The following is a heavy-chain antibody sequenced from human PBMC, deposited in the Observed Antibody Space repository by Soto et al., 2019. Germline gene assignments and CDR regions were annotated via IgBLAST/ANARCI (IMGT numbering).Heavy chain of an antibody. CDR2: MNPKSGNT. V-gene: IGHV1-2*04. CDR3: ERDFGSYWFDY. CDR1: GYTFTNYY. J-gene: IGHJ4*02. D-gene: IGHD3-10*01. Sequence: GASVKVSCKASGYTFTNYYIHWVRQAPGQGLEWMGWMNPKSGNTKYAQRFQGWITMTRDTSISTAYMELSRLSSDDTAVYYCERDFGSYWFDYWGQGTLVTFSS.